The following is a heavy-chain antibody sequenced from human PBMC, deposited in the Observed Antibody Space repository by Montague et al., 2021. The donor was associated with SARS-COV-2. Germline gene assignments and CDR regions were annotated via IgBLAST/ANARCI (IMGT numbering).Heavy chain of an antibody. J-gene: IGHJ4*02. CDR2: ISSGSHYT. D-gene: IGHD6-13*01. CDR3: ARIFLVEPHGIALYYFDY. V-gene: IGHV3-11*03. CDR1: GFTFGDYY. Sequence: SLRLSCAASGFTFGDYYMTWVRQAPGKGLEWISDISSGSHYTNYADSVRGRFTISGDDAKKSLYLDMDSLRAEDTAVYYCARIFLVEPHGIALYYFDYWGQGALATVSS.